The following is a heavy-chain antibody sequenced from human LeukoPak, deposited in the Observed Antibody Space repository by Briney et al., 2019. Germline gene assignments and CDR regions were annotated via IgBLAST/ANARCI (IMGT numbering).Heavy chain of an antibody. J-gene: IGHJ4*02. V-gene: IGHV3-73*01. CDR2: IRSKANSYAT. D-gene: IGHD3-10*01. CDR3: TPHWITMVRGVTDY. Sequence: QPGGSLRLSCAASGFTFSGSAMHWVRQASGKGLEWVGRIRSKANSYATAYAASVKGRFTISRDDSKNTAYLQMDSLKTEDTAVYYCTPHWITMVRGVTDYWGQGTLVTVSS. CDR1: GFTFSGSA.